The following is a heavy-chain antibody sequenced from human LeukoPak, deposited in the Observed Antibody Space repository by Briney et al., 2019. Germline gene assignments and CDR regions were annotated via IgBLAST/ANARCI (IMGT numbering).Heavy chain of an antibody. Sequence: PGGSLRLSCAASGFTLSSYGLHWVRQAPGKGLEWVAFIRNDGSNEYYADSVKGRFTISRDNSKNTLNLQMNSLRAEDTAVYYCAKDKDSGSYYGDTLQYWGQGTLVTVSS. CDR3: AKDKDSGSYYGDTLQY. D-gene: IGHD1-26*01. CDR2: IRNDGSNE. CDR1: GFTLSSYG. V-gene: IGHV3-30*02. J-gene: IGHJ4*02.